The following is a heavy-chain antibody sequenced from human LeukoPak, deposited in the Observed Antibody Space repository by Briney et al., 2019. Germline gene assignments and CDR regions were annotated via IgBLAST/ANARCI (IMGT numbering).Heavy chain of an antibody. V-gene: IGHV3-23*01. Sequence: GGSLRRSCAASGFTFSSYAMSWVRQAPGKGLEWVSAISGSGGNTYYADSVQGRFTISRDKSKDTLYLQMNSLRAEDTAVYFCAKDYRYAIAAPGRQYNWFDSWGQGTLVTVSS. CDR3: AKDYRYAIAAPGRQYNWFDS. CDR1: GFTFSSYA. D-gene: IGHD6-13*01. CDR2: ISGSGGNT. J-gene: IGHJ5*01.